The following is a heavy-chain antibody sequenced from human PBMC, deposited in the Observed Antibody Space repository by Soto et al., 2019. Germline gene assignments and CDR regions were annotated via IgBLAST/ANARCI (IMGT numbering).Heavy chain of an antibody. CDR2: IIPIFGTA. D-gene: IGHD3-10*01. V-gene: IGHV1-69*01. J-gene: IGHJ6*02. Sequence: QVQLVQSGAEVKKPGSSVKVSCKASGGTFSSYAISWVRQAPGQGLEWMGGIIPIFGTANYAQKFQGRVTITADESTSTAYMELSSLRPEDTAVYYCARDGPSMVRGVIGYYYYGMDVWGQGTTVTVSS. CDR3: ARDGPSMVRGVIGYYYYGMDV. CDR1: GGTFSSYA.